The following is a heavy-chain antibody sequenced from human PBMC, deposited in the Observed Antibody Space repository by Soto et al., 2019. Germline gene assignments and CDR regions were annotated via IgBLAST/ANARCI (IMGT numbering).Heavy chain of an antibody. V-gene: IGHV3-23*01. CDR3: AKGFIVVVTVIRPDDAFDV. J-gene: IGHJ3*01. CDR2: IRGGGGST. CDR1: GFTFGNYG. Sequence: DVQLLESGGGLVQPGGSLRLSCAASGFTFGNYGMNWVRQAPGKGLEWVSGIRGGGGSTYYADSVKGRFTVSRDPSKNTVFLEMNSLRAEDTAVYYCAKGFIVVVTVIRPDDAFDVWGQGTLVTVSS. D-gene: IGHD2-21*02.